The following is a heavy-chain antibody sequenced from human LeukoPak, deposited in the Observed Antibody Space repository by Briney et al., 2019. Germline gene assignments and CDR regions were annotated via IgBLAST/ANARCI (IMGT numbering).Heavy chain of an antibody. J-gene: IGHJ6*03. CDR2: IWYDGSNK. CDR1: GFTFSSYG. V-gene: IGHV3-33*01. Sequence: PGGSLRLSCAASGFTFSSYGMHWVRQAPGKGLEWVAVIWYDGSNKYYADSVKGRFTISRDNSKNTLYLQMNSLRAEDTAVYYCASNTGTATSNYYYMDVWGKGTTVTVSS. CDR3: ASNTGTATSNYYYMDV. D-gene: IGHD1-7*01.